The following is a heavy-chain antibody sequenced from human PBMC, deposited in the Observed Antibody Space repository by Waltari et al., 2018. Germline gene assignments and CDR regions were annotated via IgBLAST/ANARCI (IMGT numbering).Heavy chain of an antibody. CDR2: IYSGGNT. CDR1: GFTFSSNY. Sequence: EVQLVESGGCLIQPGGSLRLSCAASGFTFSSNYMSWVRQAPGKGLEWVSVIYSGGNTYYADSVKGRFTISRDSSKNTLYLQMNSLRAEDTAFYYCARSDYGDYGIDWGQGTLVTVSS. CDR3: ARSDYGDYGID. J-gene: IGHJ4*02. V-gene: IGHV3-53*01. D-gene: IGHD4-17*01.